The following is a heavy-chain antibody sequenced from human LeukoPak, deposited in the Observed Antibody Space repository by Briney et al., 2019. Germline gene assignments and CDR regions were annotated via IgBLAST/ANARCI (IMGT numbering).Heavy chain of an antibody. CDR1: GYTFTGYY. D-gene: IGHD2-2*02. J-gene: IGHJ6*02. V-gene: IGHV1-2*02. CDR2: INPNSGGT. Sequence: ASVKVSCKASGYTFTGYYMHWVRQAPGQGLEWMGWINPNSGGTNYAQKFQGRVTMTRDTSISTAYMELSRLRSDDTAVYYCAREGDLYCSSTSCYNNYYYYGMVVWGQGTTVTVSS. CDR3: AREGDLYCSSTSCYNNYYYYGMVV.